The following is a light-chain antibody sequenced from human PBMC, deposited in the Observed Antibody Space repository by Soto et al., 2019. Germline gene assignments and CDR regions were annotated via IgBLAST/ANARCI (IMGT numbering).Light chain of an antibody. CDR1: QSVSSN. CDR2: GAS. J-gene: IGKJ1*01. Sequence: EIVMTQSPATLSVSPGERATLSCRASQSVSSNLAWYQQKPGQAPRLLIYGASTRATGIPARFSGSGSGTEFTLTISSLHSEDFAVYYCQQYNNWPQGTFGQGTKVDIK. V-gene: IGKV3-15*01. CDR3: QQYNNWPQGT.